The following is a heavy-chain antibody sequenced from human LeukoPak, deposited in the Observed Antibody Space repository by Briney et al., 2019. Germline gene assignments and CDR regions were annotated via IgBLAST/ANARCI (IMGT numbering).Heavy chain of an antibody. CDR1: GGSISSGGYY. V-gene: IGHV4-31*03. CDR2: IYYSGST. D-gene: IGHD5-24*01. Sequence: SETLSLTCTVSGGSISSGGYYWSWIRQHPGKGLEWIGYIYYSGSTYYNPSLKSRVSISVDTSKNQFSLKLSSVTAADTAVYYCARGDGLQPGPFDYWGQGTLVTVSS. J-gene: IGHJ4*02. CDR3: ARGDGLQPGPFDY.